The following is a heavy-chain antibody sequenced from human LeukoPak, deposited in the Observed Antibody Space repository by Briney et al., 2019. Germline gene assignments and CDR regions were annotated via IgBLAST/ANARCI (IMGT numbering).Heavy chain of an antibody. CDR3: ARHEDRNWYFDH. D-gene: IGHD1-1*01. CDR2: IYYSGST. CDR1: GGSISSSFQY. V-gene: IGHV4-39*01. Sequence: PETLSLTCTLSGGSISSSFQYWGWIRQPPGKGLEWIGSIYYSGSTYYNPSLKSRVTISVDTSKNQFPLKLSSVTAPDTAAYYCARHEDRNWYFDHWGQGTLVTVSS. J-gene: IGHJ4*02.